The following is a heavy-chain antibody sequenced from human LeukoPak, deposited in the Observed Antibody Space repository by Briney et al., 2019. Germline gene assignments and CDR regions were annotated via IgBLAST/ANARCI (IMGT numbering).Heavy chain of an antibody. CDR2: IYTSGST. Sequence: PSETLSLTCTVSGGSISSYYWSWIRQPPGKGLEWIGYIYTSGSTNYNPSLKSRVTISVDTSKNQFSLKLSSVTAADTAVYYCARPGYGGNTLDYWGQGTLVTVSS. D-gene: IGHD4-23*01. V-gene: IGHV4-4*09. J-gene: IGHJ4*02. CDR1: GGSISSYY. CDR3: ARPGYGGNTLDY.